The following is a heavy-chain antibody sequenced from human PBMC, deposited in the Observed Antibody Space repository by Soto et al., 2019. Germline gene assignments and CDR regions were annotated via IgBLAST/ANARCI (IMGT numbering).Heavy chain of an antibody. CDR2: IIPILGIA. CDR3: ARNYYYGSGYYYYMDV. V-gene: IGHV1-69*02. CDR1: GGTFSSYT. Sequence: ASVKVSCKASGGTFSSYTISWVRQAPGQGLEWMGRIIPILGIANYAQKFQGRVTITADKSTSTAYMELSSLRSEDTAVYYCARNYYYGSGYYYYMDVWGKGTTVTVSS. J-gene: IGHJ6*03. D-gene: IGHD3-10*01.